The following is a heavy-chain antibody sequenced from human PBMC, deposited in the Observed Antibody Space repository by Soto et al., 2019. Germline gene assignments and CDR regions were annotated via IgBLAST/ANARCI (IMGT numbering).Heavy chain of an antibody. D-gene: IGHD3-3*01. CDR3: ARGREIFGAVTPFEY. CDR1: GAPFSGYY. J-gene: IGHJ4*02. V-gene: IGHV4-34*01. CDR2: VNHTGST. Sequence: SETLSLTCAVYGAPFSGYYWTWIRQPPGKGLEWIGEVNHTGSTKYNPSLKSRVTISLDTSKNQFSLSLRSVTAADTAVYYCARGREIFGAVTPFEYWGQGTQVTVSS.